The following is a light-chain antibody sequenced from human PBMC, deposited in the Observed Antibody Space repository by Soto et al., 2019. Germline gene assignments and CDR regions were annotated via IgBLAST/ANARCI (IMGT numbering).Light chain of an antibody. Sequence: QSVLTQPPSASGTPGQRVTISCSGSSSNIGSNTVNWYQQLPGTARKLLVYSDDQRPSGVPDRFSGSKSGTSASLAISGLQSEDEADYYCAAWDDSLNGVMFGGGTKLTVL. CDR1: SSNIGSNT. CDR2: SDD. CDR3: AAWDDSLNGVM. J-gene: IGLJ3*02. V-gene: IGLV1-44*01.